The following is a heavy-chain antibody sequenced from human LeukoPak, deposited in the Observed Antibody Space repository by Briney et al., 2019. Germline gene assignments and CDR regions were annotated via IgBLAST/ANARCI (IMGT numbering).Heavy chain of an antibody. J-gene: IGHJ4*02. CDR1: GGTFSSYT. D-gene: IGHD6-19*01. CDR3: ARGRYSSGWYGGY. Sequence: EASVKVSCKASGGTFSSYTISWVRQAPGQGLEWMGRIIPILGIANYAQKFQGRVTITADKSTSTAYMELSSLRSEDTAVYYCARGRYSSGWYGGYWGQGTLVTVSS. CDR2: IIPILGIA. V-gene: IGHV1-69*02.